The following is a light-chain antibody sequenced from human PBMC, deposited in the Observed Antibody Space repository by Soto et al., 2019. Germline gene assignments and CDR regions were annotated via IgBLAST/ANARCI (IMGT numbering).Light chain of an antibody. CDR1: QSISSW. CDR3: QQYNSYPWT. J-gene: IGKJ1*01. Sequence: DIQMTQSPSTLSASVGDRVTITCRASQSISSWLAWYQQKPGKAPKLLICDASSLESGVPSRFSGSGSGTEFTLTITRLQPDDFATYYCQQYNSYPWTFGQGTKV. V-gene: IGKV1-5*01. CDR2: DAS.